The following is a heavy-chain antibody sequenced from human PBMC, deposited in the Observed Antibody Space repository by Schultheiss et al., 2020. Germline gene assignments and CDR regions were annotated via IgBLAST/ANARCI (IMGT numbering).Heavy chain of an antibody. CDR3: AQTVSGTPLNWFDP. CDR2: INPNSGNT. CDR1: GYTFTGYY. V-gene: IGHV1-8*02. J-gene: IGHJ5*02. Sequence: ASVKVSCKASGYTFTGYYFHWVRQAPGQGLEWMGWINPNSGNTGYEQKFQGRVTMTRSTSTSTAYMELSSLRSDDTAVYYCAQTVSGTPLNWFDPCGQGTLVTVSS. D-gene: IGHD6-19*01.